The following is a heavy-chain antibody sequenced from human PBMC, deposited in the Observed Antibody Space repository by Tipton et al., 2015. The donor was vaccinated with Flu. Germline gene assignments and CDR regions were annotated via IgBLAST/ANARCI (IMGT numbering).Heavy chain of an antibody. Sequence: LRLSCTVSGGSINSVAYYWDWIRQPPGKGLEWIGTISFTGNTFYNPSLKSRFTITVDTSKTQFPLRLTSVTAADTAIYYCARKRAASHHDFDYWGQGALVTVSS. CDR2: ISFTGNT. CDR3: ARKRAASHHDFDY. J-gene: IGHJ4*02. D-gene: IGHD2-15*01. CDR1: GGSINSVAYY. V-gene: IGHV4-39*01.